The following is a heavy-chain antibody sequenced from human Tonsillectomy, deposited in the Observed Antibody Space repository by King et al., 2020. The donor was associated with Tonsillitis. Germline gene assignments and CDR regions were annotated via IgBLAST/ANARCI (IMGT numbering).Heavy chain of an antibody. CDR3: AKERRPVVTPRAAFDV. Sequence: VQLVESGGGLVQPRGSLRLSCAASAFTFSSYAMNWVRQAPGKGLEWVSAIIGSGGSTYYADSVKGRFTISRDNSKNTLYLQMNSLRAEDTAVYYCAKERRPVVTPRAAFDVWGQGTMVTVSS. CDR1: AFTFSSYA. J-gene: IGHJ3*01. V-gene: IGHV3-23*04. D-gene: IGHD4-23*01. CDR2: IIGSGGST.